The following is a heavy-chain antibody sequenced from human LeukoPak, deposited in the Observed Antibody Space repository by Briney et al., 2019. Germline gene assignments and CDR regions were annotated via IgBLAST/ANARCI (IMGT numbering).Heavy chain of an antibody. V-gene: IGHV1-46*01. J-gene: IGHJ6*02. CDR1: GYTFTSYY. Sequence: ASVKVSCTASGYTFTSYYMHWVRQAPGQGLEWMGIINPSGGSTSYAQKFQGRVTMTRDTSTSTVYMELSSLRSEDTAVYYCARVLKGSLGGSGWGSYYYYGMDVWGQGTTVTVSS. CDR2: INPSGGST. CDR3: ARVLKGSLGGSGWGSYYYYGMDV. D-gene: IGHD6-19*01.